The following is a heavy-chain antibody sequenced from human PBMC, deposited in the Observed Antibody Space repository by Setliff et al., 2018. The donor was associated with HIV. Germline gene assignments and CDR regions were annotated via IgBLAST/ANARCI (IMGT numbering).Heavy chain of an antibody. CDR2: MSPKSGYA. J-gene: IGHJ5*02. D-gene: IGHD2-21*01. V-gene: IGHV1-8*01. CDR3: ARDKSDIVGEVWLDP. CDR1: GYGFTNYD. Sequence: ASVKVSCKASGYGFTNYDINWVRQAPGHGLEWVGWMSPKSGYADYAQKFQGRVTMTRNTSINTVYMELSSLKSEDTAVYYCARDKSDIVGEVWLDPWGQGTLVTVSS.